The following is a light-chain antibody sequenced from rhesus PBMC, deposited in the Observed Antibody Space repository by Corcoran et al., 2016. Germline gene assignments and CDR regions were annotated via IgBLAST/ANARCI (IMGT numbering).Light chain of an antibody. CDR1: ETVNHY. V-gene: IGKV1-74*01. CDR3: QHGYGTPLT. J-gene: IGKJ4*01. CDR2: KAS. Sequence: DIQMTQSPSSLSASVGDRVTITCRASETVNHYLNWYQQKPGKATKLLIYKASTLQSGVPSRFSGSGSGTDYTFTISRLPPEDVATYYCQHGYGTPLTFGGGTKVEIK.